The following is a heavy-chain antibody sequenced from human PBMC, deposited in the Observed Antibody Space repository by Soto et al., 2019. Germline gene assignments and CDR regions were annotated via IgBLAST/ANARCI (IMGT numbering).Heavy chain of an antibody. Sequence: QVQLVQSGAEVKKPGASVKVSCNASGYTFTSYDINWVRQATGQGLEWMGWINPNSGNTGDAEKFQDGVAMTRQTSIRTAHMGLSRLSSEVTAGYYGASQDRSWNGHDAFDIWGQGTMVSVSS. CDR3: ASQDRSWNGHDAFDI. CDR2: INPNSGNT. J-gene: IGHJ3*02. D-gene: IGHD1-1*01. V-gene: IGHV1-8*01. CDR1: GYTFTSYD.